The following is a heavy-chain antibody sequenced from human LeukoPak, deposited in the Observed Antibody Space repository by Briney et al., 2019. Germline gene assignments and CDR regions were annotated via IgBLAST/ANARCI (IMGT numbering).Heavy chain of an antibody. Sequence: PGGSLRLSCAASGFTFSNNWMTWVRQAPGKGLEWVASVKKDASEKYYVDSVKGRFIISRDNAKNSLYLQMNSLRAEDTAVYYCARDTRALWFGESWGQGTLVTVSS. J-gene: IGHJ4*02. D-gene: IGHD3-10*01. CDR2: VKKDASEK. CDR3: ARDTRALWFGES. V-gene: IGHV3-7*01. CDR1: GFTFSNNW.